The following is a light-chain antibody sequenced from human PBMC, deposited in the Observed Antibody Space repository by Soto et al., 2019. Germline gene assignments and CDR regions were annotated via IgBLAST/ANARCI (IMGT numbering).Light chain of an antibody. V-gene: IGKV1-5*03. J-gene: IGKJ1*01. CDR2: KAS. CDR1: QTISSW. CDR3: QQYENYWT. Sequence: DIQMTQSPSTLSGSVGDRVTITCRASQTISSWLAWYQQKPGKAPKLLIYKASTLKSGVPSRFSGSGSGTEFTLTISSLQPEDFATYYCQQYENYWTVGQGTKV.